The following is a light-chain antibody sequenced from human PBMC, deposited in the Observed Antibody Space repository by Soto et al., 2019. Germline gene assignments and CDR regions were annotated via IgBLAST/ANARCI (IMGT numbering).Light chain of an antibody. CDR2: GAS. Sequence: EIVMTQSPATLSVSPGERATLSCRASQSISSNLAWYQQKPGQAPRLLISGASTSATGIPARFSGSGSGTDFTLTISSLQSEDFAVYYCQQFHDWPMTFGPGTKVDIK. J-gene: IGKJ3*01. CDR1: QSISSN. CDR3: QQFHDWPMT. V-gene: IGKV3-15*01.